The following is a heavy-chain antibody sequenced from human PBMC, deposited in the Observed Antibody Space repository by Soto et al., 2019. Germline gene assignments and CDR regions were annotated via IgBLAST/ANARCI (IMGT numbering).Heavy chain of an antibody. CDR2: INAGNGNT. J-gene: IGHJ6*02. CDR3: ARDRCSSTSCYPVGETGTNYYGMDV. D-gene: IGHD2-2*01. V-gene: IGHV1-3*01. CDR1: GYTFTSYG. Sequence: ASVKVSCKASGYTFTSYGIHWVRQAPGQRLEWTGWINAGNGNTKYSEKFQGRVTITRDTSASTAYMELSSLRSEDTAVYYCARDRCSSTSCYPVGETGTNYYGMDVWGQGTTVTVSS.